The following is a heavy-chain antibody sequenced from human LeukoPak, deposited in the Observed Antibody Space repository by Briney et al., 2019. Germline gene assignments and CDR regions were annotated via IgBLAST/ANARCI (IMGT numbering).Heavy chain of an antibody. CDR2: IYYSGST. CDR3: ARQGWSSSWPLSWFDP. CDR1: GGSISSSSYY. Sequence: SETLSLTCTVSGGSISSSSYYWGWIRQPPGKGLEWIGSIYYSGSTYYNPSLKSRVTISVDTSKNQFSLKLSSVTAADTAVYYCARQGWSSSWPLSWFDPWGQGTLVTVSS. J-gene: IGHJ5*02. V-gene: IGHV4-39*01. D-gene: IGHD6-13*01.